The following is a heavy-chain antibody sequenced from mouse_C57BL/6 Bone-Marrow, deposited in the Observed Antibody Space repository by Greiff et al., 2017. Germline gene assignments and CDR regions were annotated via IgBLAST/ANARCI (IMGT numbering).Heavy chain of an antibody. CDR3: ARSRDYAFAY. Sequence: VKLQESGAELVRPGTSVKVSCKASGYAFTDYLIEWVKQRPGQGLEWIGVINPGSGGTNYNEKFKGKATLTADKSSSTAYMQLSSLTSEDSAVYVCARSRDYAFAYWGQGTLVTVSA. CDR2: INPGSGGT. V-gene: IGHV1-54*01. J-gene: IGHJ3*01. D-gene: IGHD2-4*01. CDR1: GYAFTDYL.